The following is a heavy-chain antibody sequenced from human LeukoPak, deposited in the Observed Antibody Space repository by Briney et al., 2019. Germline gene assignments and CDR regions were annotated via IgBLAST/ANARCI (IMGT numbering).Heavy chain of an antibody. CDR1: GGSISSYY. CDR2: IYYSGST. D-gene: IGHD1-26*01. J-gene: IGHJ4*02. V-gene: IGHV4-59*01. Sequence: SETLSLTCTVSGGSISSYYWSWIRQPPGKGLEWIGYIYYSGSTNYNPSLKSRVTISVDTSKNQFSLKLSSVTAADTAVYYCARVMSGSYFDYWGQGTLVTVSS. CDR3: ARVMSGSYFDY.